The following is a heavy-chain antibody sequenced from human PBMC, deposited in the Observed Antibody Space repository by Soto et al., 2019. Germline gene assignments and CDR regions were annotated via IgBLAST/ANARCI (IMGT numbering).Heavy chain of an antibody. D-gene: IGHD4-17*01. CDR1: GGSISSYY. Sequence: QVQLQESGPGLVKPSETLSLTCTVSGGSISSYYWSWIRQPPGKGLEWIGYIYYSGSTNYNPSLKSRFTISVDTSKNQFSLKLSSVTAADTAVYYCARRYGDASDYWGQGTLVTVSS. CDR2: IYYSGST. CDR3: ARRYGDASDY. V-gene: IGHV4-59*08. J-gene: IGHJ4*02.